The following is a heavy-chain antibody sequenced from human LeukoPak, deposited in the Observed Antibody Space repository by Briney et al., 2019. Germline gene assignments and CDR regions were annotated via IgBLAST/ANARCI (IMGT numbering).Heavy chain of an antibody. CDR1: GFTFSSYA. D-gene: IGHD3-16*02. J-gene: IGHJ4*02. CDR3: ARDQADFGDYIWGSYRNFDY. V-gene: IGHV3-23*01. Sequence: GGSLRLSCAASGFTFSSYAMSWVRQAPGKGLEWVSAISGSGGSTYYADSVKGRFTISRDNSKNTLYLQMNSLRAEDTAVYYCARDQADFGDYIWGSYRNFDYWGQGTLVTVSS. CDR2: ISGSGGST.